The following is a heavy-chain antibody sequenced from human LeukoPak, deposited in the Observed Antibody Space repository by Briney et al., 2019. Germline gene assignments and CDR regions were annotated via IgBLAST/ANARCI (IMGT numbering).Heavy chain of an antibody. J-gene: IGHJ4*02. V-gene: IGHV3-11*06. CDR1: GFTFSDYY. Sequence: GGSLRLSCAASGFTFSDYYMSWIRQAPGKGLEWVASITSTSSYIYYADSVKGRFTISRDNAENSLFLQMNSLRAEDTAVYFCARDGSYYGQYYFDYWGQGTLVTVSS. CDR3: ARDGSYYGQYYFDY. D-gene: IGHD1-26*01. CDR2: ITSTSSYI.